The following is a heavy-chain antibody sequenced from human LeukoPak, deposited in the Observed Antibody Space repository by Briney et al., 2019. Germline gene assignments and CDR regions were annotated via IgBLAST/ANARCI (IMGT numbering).Heavy chain of an antibody. CDR2: IYYSGST. Sequence: SETLSLTRTVSGGSISSGDYYWSWIRQPPGKGLEWIGYIYYSGSTYYNPSLKSRVTISVDTSKNQFSLKLSSVTAADTAVYYCARAETRYGDLYDYWGQGTLVTVSS. J-gene: IGHJ4*02. V-gene: IGHV4-30-4*01. D-gene: IGHD4-17*01. CDR3: ARAETRYGDLYDY. CDR1: GGSISSGDYY.